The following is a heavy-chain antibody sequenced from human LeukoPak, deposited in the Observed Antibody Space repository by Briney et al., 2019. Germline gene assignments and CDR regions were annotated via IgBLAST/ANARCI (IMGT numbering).Heavy chain of an antibody. V-gene: IGHV4-31*03. CDR3: ARSGPVRHYFDY. CDR1: GGSISSGGYY. Sequence: PSQTLSLTCTVSGGSISSGGYYWSWIRQHPGTGLEWIGYIYYSGSTYYNPSLKSRVTISVDTSKNQFSLKLSSVTAADTAVYYCARSGPVRHYFDYWGQGTLVTVSS. J-gene: IGHJ4*02. CDR2: IYYSGST.